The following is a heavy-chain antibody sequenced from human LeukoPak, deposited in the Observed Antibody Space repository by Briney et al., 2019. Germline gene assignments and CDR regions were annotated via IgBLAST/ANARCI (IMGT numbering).Heavy chain of an antibody. CDR2: MNPNSGNT. CDR1: GYTFTSYD. J-gene: IGHJ6*02. V-gene: IGHV1-8*01. D-gene: IGHD2-2*01. Sequence: ASVKVSCKASGYTFTSYDINWVRQATGQGLEWMGWMNPNSGNTGYAQKFQGRVTMTRNTPISTAYMELSSLRSEDTAVYYCARGLVVPAAMAYYYYGMDVWGQGTTVTVSS. CDR3: ARGLVVPAAMAYYYYGMDV.